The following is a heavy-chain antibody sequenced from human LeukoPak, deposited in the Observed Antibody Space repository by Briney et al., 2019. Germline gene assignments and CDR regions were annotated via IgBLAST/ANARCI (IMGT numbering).Heavy chain of an antibody. J-gene: IGHJ3*02. V-gene: IGHV1-2*04. CDR3: ARRAQLLLWFGEPDGDAFDI. CDR2: INPNSGGT. Sequence: ASVKVSCKASGYTFTGYYMHWVRQAPGQGLEWMGWINPNSGGTNYAQKFQGWLTMTRDTSISTAYMELSRLRSDDTAVYYCARRAQLLLWFGEPDGDAFDIWGQGTMVTVSS. D-gene: IGHD3-10*01. CDR1: GYTFTGYY.